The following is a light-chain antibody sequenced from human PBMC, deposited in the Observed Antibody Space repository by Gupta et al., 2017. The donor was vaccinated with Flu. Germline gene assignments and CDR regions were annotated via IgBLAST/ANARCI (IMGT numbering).Light chain of an antibody. CDR3: KQYSHSPALT. V-gene: IGKV2-30*01. CDR1: RRPRYSDSNSY. J-gene: IGKJ2*01. CDR2: RAS. Sequence: TLGQPPWKTATPSRRPRYSDSNSYLAWFQLRPGQAPRRLIYRASSRATGIPDRFSGSGSDTDFTLKISRVQAEDVALYYCKQYSHSPALTFGEGTKMEIK.